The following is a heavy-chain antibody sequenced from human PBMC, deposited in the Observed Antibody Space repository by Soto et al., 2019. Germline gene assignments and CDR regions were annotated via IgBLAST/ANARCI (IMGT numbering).Heavy chain of an antibody. J-gene: IGHJ4*02. CDR1: GFAIRLGDC. Sequence: ETQSLTGRVSGFAIRLGDCCSCVRQPPGKGLEWIGSIYPSVSSYHNPSLATRLRLSIDTSKNQFTLNLTSVTAADTALYFCAREKVGTTFFDNWGQGIQVTGSS. D-gene: IGHD1-1*01. V-gene: IGHV4-38-2*02. CDR2: IYPSVSS. CDR3: AREKVGTTFFDN.